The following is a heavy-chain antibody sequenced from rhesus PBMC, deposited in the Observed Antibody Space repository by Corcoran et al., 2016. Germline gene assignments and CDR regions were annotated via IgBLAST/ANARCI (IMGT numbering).Heavy chain of an antibody. Sequence: QVQLQESGPELVKPSETLSLTCAVSGYSISSNYWSWIRQPPGKGLEWIGYIYGSSVSTYYNPSLKSRVTISTDTSKNQFALKLGSVTAADTAVYYCAREKRTAGTDFFYWGQGVLVTVSS. CDR2: IYGSSVST. J-gene: IGHJ4*01. D-gene: IGHD1-1*01. CDR3: AREKRTAGTDFFY. CDR1: GYSISSNY. V-gene: IGHV4-147*01.